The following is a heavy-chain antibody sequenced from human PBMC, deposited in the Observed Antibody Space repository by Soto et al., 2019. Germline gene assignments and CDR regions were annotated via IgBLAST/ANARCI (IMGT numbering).Heavy chain of an antibody. CDR2: ISYDGSNK. Sequence: PGGSLRLSCAASGFTFSSYGMHWVRQAPGKGLEWVAVISYDGSNKYYADSVKGRFTISRDNSKNTLYLQMNSLRAEDTAVYYCARDAAAAGTAGLDPWGQGTLVTVSS. V-gene: IGHV3-30*03. J-gene: IGHJ5*02. CDR1: GFTFSSYG. CDR3: ARDAAAAGTAGLDP. D-gene: IGHD6-13*01.